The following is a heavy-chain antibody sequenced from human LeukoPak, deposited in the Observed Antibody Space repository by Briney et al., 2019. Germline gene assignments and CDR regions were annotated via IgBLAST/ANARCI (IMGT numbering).Heavy chain of an antibody. Sequence: SETLSLTCAVSGYSISNGYHWGWIRQSPEKGLEWMGSIFHSRTPQYNPSLKSRVTISIDASSNQFSLRLGSVTAADTAVYYCASLGGHQGGNFDFWGQGTLVTVSS. D-gene: IGHD3-16*01. CDR2: IFHSRTP. CDR3: ASLGGHQGGNFDF. CDR1: GYSISNGYH. J-gene: IGHJ4*02. V-gene: IGHV4-38-2*01.